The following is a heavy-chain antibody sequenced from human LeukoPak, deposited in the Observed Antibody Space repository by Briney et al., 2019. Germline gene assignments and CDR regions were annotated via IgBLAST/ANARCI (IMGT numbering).Heavy chain of an antibody. J-gene: IGHJ4*02. V-gene: IGHV3-30*02. D-gene: IGHD3-22*01. CDR1: GFTFSSYG. Sequence: GGSLRLSCAASGFTFSSYGMHWVRQAPGKGLGWVAFIRYDGSNKYYADSVKGRFTISRDNSKNTLYLQMNSLRAEDTAVYYCAKDRDSSGQTIDYWGQGTLVTVSS. CDR2: IRYDGSNK. CDR3: AKDRDSSGQTIDY.